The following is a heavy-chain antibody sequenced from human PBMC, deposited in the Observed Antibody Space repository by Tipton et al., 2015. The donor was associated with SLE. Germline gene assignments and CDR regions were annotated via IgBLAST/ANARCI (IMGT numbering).Heavy chain of an antibody. CDR2: MYTSGST. Sequence: TLSLTCTVSGDSIHGSYWSWIRQSAGKGLEWIGRMYTSGSTDYNPSLKSRVTMSVDTSKKQISLKLSLVTAADTAVYYCARRRGSSWYEDYFDYWGQGTLVTVSS. V-gene: IGHV4-4*07. CDR1: GDSIHGSY. J-gene: IGHJ4*02. D-gene: IGHD6-13*01. CDR3: ARRRGSSWYEDYFDY.